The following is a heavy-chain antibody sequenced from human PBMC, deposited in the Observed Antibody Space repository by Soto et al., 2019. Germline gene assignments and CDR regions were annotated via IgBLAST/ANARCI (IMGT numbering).Heavy chain of an antibody. CDR3: ANIKAAVNWFDP. D-gene: IGHD6-25*01. J-gene: IGHJ5*02. Sequence: ASVKVSCKASGGTFSSYAISWVRQAPGQGLEWMGGIIPIFGTANYAQKFQGRVTITADESTSTAYMELSSLRSEDTAVYYCANIKAAVNWFDPWGQRTLVTVSS. CDR1: GGTFSSYA. V-gene: IGHV1-69*13. CDR2: IIPIFGTA.